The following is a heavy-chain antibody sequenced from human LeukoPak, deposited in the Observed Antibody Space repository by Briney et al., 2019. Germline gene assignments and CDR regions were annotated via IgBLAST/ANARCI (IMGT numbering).Heavy chain of an antibody. Sequence: SQTLSLTCTVSGGSISSGSYYWSWIRQPAGKGLEWIGRIYTSGSTNYNPSLKSRVTISVDTSKNQFSLKLSSVTAADTAVYYCAGGYCSGGSCYFDYWGQGTLVTVSS. V-gene: IGHV4-61*02. J-gene: IGHJ4*02. D-gene: IGHD2-15*01. CDR2: IYTSGST. CDR1: GGSISSGSYY. CDR3: AGGYCSGGSCYFDY.